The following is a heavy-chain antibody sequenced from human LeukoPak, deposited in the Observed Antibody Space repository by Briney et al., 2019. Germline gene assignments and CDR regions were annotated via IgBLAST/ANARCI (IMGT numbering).Heavy chain of an antibody. Sequence: QAGGSLRLSCAASGFTFTNYWMSWVRQAPGKGLELVANIKQDRSEKYYVDSVKGRSTISRDNAKNSLYLQMNSLRAEDTAVYYCARPVAGTYAPLDYWGQGTLVTVSS. CDR2: IKQDRSEK. D-gene: IGHD6-19*01. CDR1: GFTFTNYW. CDR3: ARPVAGTYAPLDY. V-gene: IGHV3-7*01. J-gene: IGHJ4*02.